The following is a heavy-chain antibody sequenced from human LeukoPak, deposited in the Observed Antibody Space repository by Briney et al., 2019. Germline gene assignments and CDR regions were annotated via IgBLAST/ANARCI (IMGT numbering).Heavy chain of an antibody. J-gene: IGHJ4*02. D-gene: IGHD3-3*01. Sequence: HVGALRDSSLPSVFTLVDYVLTWGRPAPGKGVECVSPTIVSGRSAYYVGSVKGRFTLSRDNAKKTMNLEMNSLRAEDTAVYYCANAFRIYEVINLYFDSWGQGTLVTASS. CDR1: VFTLVDYV. CDR2: TIVSGRSA. V-gene: IGHV3-23*01. CDR3: ANAFRIYEVINLYFDS.